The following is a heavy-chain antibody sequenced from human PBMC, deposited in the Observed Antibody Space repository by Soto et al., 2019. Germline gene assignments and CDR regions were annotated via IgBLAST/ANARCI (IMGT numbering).Heavy chain of an antibody. Sequence: QVQLQESGPGLLKPSKTLSLTSPVSVGSFSSGDYSWSWIRQPPGKGLEWIGYIYYRGTTNYNPSLKSRVTISVDTSKNQFSLKLSSVTAADTAVYYCARDKIWFGELVYYYGMDVWGQGTTVTVSS. V-gene: IGHV4-30-4*01. CDR2: IYYRGTT. J-gene: IGHJ6*02. CDR3: ARDKIWFGELVYYYGMDV. CDR1: VGSFSSGDYS. D-gene: IGHD3-10*01.